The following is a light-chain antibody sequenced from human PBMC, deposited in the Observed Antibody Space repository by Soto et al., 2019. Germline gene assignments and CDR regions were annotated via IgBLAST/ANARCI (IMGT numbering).Light chain of an antibody. Sequence: EIVLTQSPATLSLSPGESATLSCRASQSVSIYLAWYQQRPGQTPRLLIYDISTRAAGIPARFSGSVFRTDYTLTISNLEPEDSAVYYCQQRFAWPNSFGGGTKVQI. CDR1: QSVSIY. CDR2: DIS. CDR3: QQRFAWPNS. V-gene: IGKV3-11*01. J-gene: IGKJ4*01.